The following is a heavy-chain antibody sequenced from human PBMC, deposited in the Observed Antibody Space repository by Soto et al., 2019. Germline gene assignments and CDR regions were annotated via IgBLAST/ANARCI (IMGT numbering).Heavy chain of an antibody. J-gene: IGHJ4*02. CDR3: FHRGTVDETGMGFDF. Sequence: QITLRESGPALVKPTQTLTLTCTFSGFSLNSRGVGVGWVRQPPGKALEWLAIVYWDDAKRYRPSLRSRLSIRKDTPKNQLVLTLTNTDPVDTATYYCFHRGTVDETGMGFDFWGQGALVTVAS. CDR2: VYWDDAK. D-gene: IGHD1-1*01. V-gene: IGHV2-5*02. CDR1: GFSLNSRGVG.